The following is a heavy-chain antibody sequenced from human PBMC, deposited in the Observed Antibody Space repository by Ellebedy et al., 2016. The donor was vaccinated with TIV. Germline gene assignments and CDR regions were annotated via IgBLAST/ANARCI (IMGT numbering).Heavy chain of an antibody. CDR1: GGSVSSSSYY. CDR2: IYYSGST. D-gene: IGHD2-21*02. V-gene: IGHV4-39*07. CDR3: ARALAGSNKVTYHFGMDV. Sequence: SETLSLXCTVSGGSVSSSSYYWGWIRQPPGKGLEWVGTIYYSGSTDYNPSLKSRVTISVDTSKNQFSLNLTSVTAADTALYYCARALAGSNKVTYHFGMDVWGQGTTVTVS. J-gene: IGHJ6*02.